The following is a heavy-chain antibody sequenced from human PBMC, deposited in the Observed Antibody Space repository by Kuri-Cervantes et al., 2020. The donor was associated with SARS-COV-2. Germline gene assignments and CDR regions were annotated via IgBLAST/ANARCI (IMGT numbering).Heavy chain of an antibody. CDR3: ARAALYIRQHYYYMDV. D-gene: IGHD1-1*01. CDR1: GYTSTSYG. V-gene: IGHV1-69*11. CDR2: IIPILGTA. J-gene: IGHJ6*03. Sequence: SVKVSCKAAGYTSTSYGITWVRQAPGQGLEWMGRIIPILGTANYAQKFQGRVTITTDESTSTAYMELSSLRSEDTAVYYCARAALYIRQHYYYMDVWGKGTTVTVSS.